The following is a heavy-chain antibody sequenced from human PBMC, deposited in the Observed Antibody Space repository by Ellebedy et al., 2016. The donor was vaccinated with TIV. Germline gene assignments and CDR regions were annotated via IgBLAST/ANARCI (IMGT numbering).Heavy chain of an antibody. D-gene: IGHD4-17*01. CDR2: IIPIFGTA. V-gene: IGHV1-69*13. CDR3: ATGTYGDYVGDY. CDR1: GGTFSSYA. Sequence: SVKVSXXASGGTFSSYAISWVRQAPGQGLEWMGGIIPIFGTANYAQKFQGRVTITADESTSTAYMELSSLRSENTAVYYCATGTYGDYVGDYWGQGTLVTVSS. J-gene: IGHJ4*02.